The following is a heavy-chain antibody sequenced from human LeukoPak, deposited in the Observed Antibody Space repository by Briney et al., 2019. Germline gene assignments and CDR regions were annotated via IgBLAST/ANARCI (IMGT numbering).Heavy chain of an antibody. D-gene: IGHD6-19*01. CDR3: ARSPTKQWLAGWFDP. CDR1: GGSISSGDYY. J-gene: IGHJ5*02. V-gene: IGHV4-30-4*01. Sequence: SETLSLTCTVSGGSISSGDYYWSWIRQPPGKGLEWIGYIYYSGSTYYNPSLKSRVTISVDTSRNQFSLKLSSVTAADTAVYYCARSPTKQWLAGWFDPWGQGTLVTVSS. CDR2: IYYSGST.